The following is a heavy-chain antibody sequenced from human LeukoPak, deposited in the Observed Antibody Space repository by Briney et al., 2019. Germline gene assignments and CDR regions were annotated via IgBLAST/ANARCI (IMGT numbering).Heavy chain of an antibody. CDR1: GFTFSSYE. CDR2: ISSSGSTI. D-gene: IGHD1-26*01. J-gene: IGHJ4*02. V-gene: IGHV3-48*03. Sequence: GGSLRLSCAASGFTFSSYEMNWVRQAPGKGLEWVSYISSSGSTIYYADSVKGRFTISRDNAKSSLYLQMNSLRAEDTAFYYCARGGGELQCFDYWGQGTLVTVSS. CDR3: ARGGGELQCFDY.